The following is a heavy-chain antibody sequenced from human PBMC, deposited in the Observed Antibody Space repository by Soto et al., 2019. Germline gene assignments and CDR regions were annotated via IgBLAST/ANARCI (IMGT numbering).Heavy chain of an antibody. CDR3: ATVVKGPEDWFGP. CDR1: GYTFSDYG. J-gene: IGHJ5*02. Sequence: ASVXVSCKASGYTFSDYGITWVRQAPGQPLEWLGWISLYSDGTNYAQKFQGRVSMTTDTSTTTAYMELRSLRSDDKAVYYCATVVKGPEDWFGPWGQRTLVTVSS. CDR2: ISLYSDGT. V-gene: IGHV1-18*01. D-gene: IGHD2-2*01.